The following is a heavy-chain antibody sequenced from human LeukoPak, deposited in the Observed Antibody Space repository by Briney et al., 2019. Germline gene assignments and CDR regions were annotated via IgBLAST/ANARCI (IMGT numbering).Heavy chain of an antibody. CDR2: ISGSGGST. CDR3: AKVGDSSGYVNYYYYYYMDV. J-gene: IGHJ6*03. CDR1: GFTFSSYA. V-gene: IGHV3-23*01. Sequence: PGGSLKLSCEVSGFTFSSYAMSWVRQAPGKGLEWVSAISGSGGSTYYADSVKGRFTISRDNSKNTLYLQMNSLRAEDTAVYYCAKVGDSSGYVNYYYYYYMDVWGKGTTVTISS. D-gene: IGHD3-22*01.